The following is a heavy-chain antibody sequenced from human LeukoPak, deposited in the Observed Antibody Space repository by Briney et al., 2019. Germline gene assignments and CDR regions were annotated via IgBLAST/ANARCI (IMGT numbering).Heavy chain of an antibody. V-gene: IGHV3-48*03. CDR3: AILAVASDFDY. D-gene: IGHD6-19*01. Sequence: GGSLRLSCAVSGFPFSFYEMNWVRQAPGKGLEWVSNIGSSGTTTYYADSVKGRFSISRDNAKNSLYLRMNSLRVEDTAVYYCAILAVASDFDYWGQGALVTVSS. J-gene: IGHJ4*02. CDR2: IGSSGTTT. CDR1: GFPFSFYE.